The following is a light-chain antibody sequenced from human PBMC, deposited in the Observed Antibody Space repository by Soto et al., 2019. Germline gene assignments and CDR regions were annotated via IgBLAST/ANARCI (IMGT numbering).Light chain of an antibody. CDR2: DAS. Sequence: EIVLTQSPATLSLSPGERVTLSCRASQSVSSYFAWYQQKPGQAPRLLIYDASNRATCIPARFSGSGSGTDFTLTISSLEPEDFAVYYCQQRSNGPLTFGQGTRLEIK. J-gene: IGKJ5*01. CDR1: QSVSSY. CDR3: QQRSNGPLT. V-gene: IGKV3-11*01.